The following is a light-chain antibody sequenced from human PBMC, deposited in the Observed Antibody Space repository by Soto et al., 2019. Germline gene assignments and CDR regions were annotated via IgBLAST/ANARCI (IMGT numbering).Light chain of an antibody. CDR1: SSDVGGYNL. CDR2: EGS. Sequence: QSALTQPASVSGSPGQSITISCTGTSSDVGGYNLVSWYQQHPGKTPKLMIYEGSKRPSGVSNRFSGSKSGNTASLTISGLQAEDEGDYYCCSYAGSSTLLFGGGTKLTVL. CDR3: CSYAGSSTLL. J-gene: IGLJ2*01. V-gene: IGLV2-23*01.